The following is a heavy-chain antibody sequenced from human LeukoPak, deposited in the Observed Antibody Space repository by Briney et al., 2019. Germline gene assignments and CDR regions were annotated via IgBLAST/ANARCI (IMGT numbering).Heavy chain of an antibody. CDR3: ARDSGSGYYPSHFDY. CDR2: INPSGGST. CDR1: GGTFGSYA. Sequence: ASVKVSCKASGGTFGSYAISWVRQAPGQGLEWMGIINPSGGSTSYAQKFQGRVTMTRDTSTSTVYMELSSLRSEDTAVYYCARDSGSGYYPSHFDYWGQGTLVTVSS. J-gene: IGHJ4*02. D-gene: IGHD3-3*01. V-gene: IGHV1-46*01.